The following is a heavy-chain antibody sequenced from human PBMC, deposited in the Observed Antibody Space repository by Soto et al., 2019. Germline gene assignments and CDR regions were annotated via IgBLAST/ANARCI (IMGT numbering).Heavy chain of an antibody. Sequence: QVQLVQSGAEVKKPGSLVKVSCKASGGTFSSYAISWVRQAPGQGLEWMGGIIPIFGTANYAQKFQGRVTITADESTSTAYMELSSLRSEDTAVYYCAGGGSSGWYLPFDYWGQGTLVTVSS. CDR3: AGGGSSGWYLPFDY. V-gene: IGHV1-69*12. CDR2: IIPIFGTA. CDR1: GGTFSSYA. D-gene: IGHD6-19*01. J-gene: IGHJ4*02.